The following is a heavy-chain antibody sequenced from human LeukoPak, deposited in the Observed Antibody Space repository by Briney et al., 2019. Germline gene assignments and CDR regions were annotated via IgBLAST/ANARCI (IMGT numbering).Heavy chain of an antibody. CDR3: AKEEYQLLYDGRYYYMDV. J-gene: IGHJ6*03. D-gene: IGHD2-2*02. Sequence: GASVKVSCKASGGTFSSYAISWVRQAPGQGLEWVGGIIPIFGTANYAQKFQGRVTITTDESTSTAYMELSSLRSEDTAVYYCAKEEYQLLYDGRYYYMDVWGKGTTVTISS. CDR2: IIPIFGTA. V-gene: IGHV1-69*05. CDR1: GGTFSSYA.